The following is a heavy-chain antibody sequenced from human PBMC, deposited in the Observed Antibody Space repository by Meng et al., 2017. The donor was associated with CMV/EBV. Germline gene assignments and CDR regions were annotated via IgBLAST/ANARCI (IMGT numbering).Heavy chain of an antibody. J-gene: IGHJ4*02. D-gene: IGHD3-3*01. V-gene: IGHV4-39*07. CDR3: ARAWSRAIFGVAGASFDY. CDR1: GGSISSSSYY. Sequence: SETLSLTCTVSGGSISSSSYYWGWLRQPPGMGLEWIGSIYYSGSTYYNPSLKSLVTISVDTSKNQFSLKLSSVTAADTAVYYCARAWSRAIFGVAGASFDYWGQGTLVTVSS. CDR2: IYYSGST.